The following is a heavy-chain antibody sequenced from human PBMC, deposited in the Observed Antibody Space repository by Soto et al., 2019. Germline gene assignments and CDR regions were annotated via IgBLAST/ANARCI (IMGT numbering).Heavy chain of an antibody. CDR1: GFSLEGYA. J-gene: IGHJ4*02. CDR2: LSWNSGGI. CDR3: VKWSYSEGSGNFDY. V-gene: IGHV3-9*01. Sequence: PGGSLRLSCAASGFSLEGYAMHWVLQAPGKGLEWVSGLSWNSGGIDYADSVRGRFTISRDNAKNSLFLQMNSLRSEDTALYYCVKWSYSEGSGNFDYGGKGTLVTVSS. D-gene: IGHD3-10*01.